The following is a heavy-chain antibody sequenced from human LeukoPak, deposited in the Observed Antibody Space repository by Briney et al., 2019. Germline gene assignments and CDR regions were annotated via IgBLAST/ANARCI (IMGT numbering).Heavy chain of an antibody. Sequence: SVKVSCKASGGSFSSYAANWVRRAPGQGLGWMGGIIPIFGTANYAQKFQGRVTITADKSTSTAYMELSSLRSEDTAVYYCAREDIVVVVAATRGHWFDPWGQGTLVTVSS. CDR1: GGSFSSYA. J-gene: IGHJ5*02. V-gene: IGHV1-69*06. CDR3: AREDIVVVVAATRGHWFDP. CDR2: IIPIFGTA. D-gene: IGHD2-15*01.